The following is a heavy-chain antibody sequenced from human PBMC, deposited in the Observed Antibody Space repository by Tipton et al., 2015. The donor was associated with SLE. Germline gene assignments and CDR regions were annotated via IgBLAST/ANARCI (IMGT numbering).Heavy chain of an antibody. Sequence: SLRLSCAASGFTFSSYGMNWVRQAPGKGLEWVSSISSSSTYIYYADSVKGRFTISRDNAKNSLYLQMNSLRVADTAVYYCARGRDSSNWYGADYWGQGTLVTVSS. D-gene: IGHD6-13*01. CDR2: ISSSSTYI. CDR1: GFTFSSYG. V-gene: IGHV3-21*01. CDR3: ARGRDSSNWYGADY. J-gene: IGHJ4*02.